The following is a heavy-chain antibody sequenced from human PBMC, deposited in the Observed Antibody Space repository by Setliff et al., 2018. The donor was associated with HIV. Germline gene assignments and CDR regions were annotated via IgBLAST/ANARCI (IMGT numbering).Heavy chain of an antibody. Sequence: PGGSLRLSCAASGFTFSSYGMHWVRQAPGKGLEWVAFIRYDGSNKYYADSVKGRFTISRDNSENTLYLQMNSLRAEDTAVYYCAKQTVSSSWSNWFDPWGQGTLVTVSS. CDR2: IRYDGSNK. V-gene: IGHV3-30*02. D-gene: IGHD6-13*01. CDR1: GFTFSSYG. J-gene: IGHJ5*02. CDR3: AKQTVSSSWSNWFDP.